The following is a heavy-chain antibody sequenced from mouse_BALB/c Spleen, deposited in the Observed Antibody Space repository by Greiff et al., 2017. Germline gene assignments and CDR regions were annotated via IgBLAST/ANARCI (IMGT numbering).Heavy chain of an antibody. D-gene: IGHD2-1*01. CDR1: GFSLSTSGMG. V-gene: IGHV8-8*01. Sequence: QVTLKVCGPGILQPSQTLSLTCSFSGFSLSTSGMGVGWIRQPSGKGLEWLAHIWWDDDKRYNPALKSRLTISKDTSSNQVFLKIASVDTADTATYYCARINGNYVDWFAYWGQGTLVTVSA. CDR2: IWWDDDK. CDR3: ARINGNYVDWFAY. J-gene: IGHJ3*01.